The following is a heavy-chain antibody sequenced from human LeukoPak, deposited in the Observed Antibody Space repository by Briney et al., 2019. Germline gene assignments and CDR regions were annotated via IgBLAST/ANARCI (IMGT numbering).Heavy chain of an antibody. J-gene: IGHJ5*02. CDR3: ARSPPGYCSGGSCYEGRANWFDP. CDR2: ISSSSSYI. CDR1: GFTFSSYW. D-gene: IGHD2-15*01. V-gene: IGHV3-21*01. Sequence: GGSLRLSCVPSGFTFSSYWMNWVRQAPGKGLEWVSSISSSSSYIYYADSVKGRFTISRDNAKTSLYLQMHSMRAEDTAVYYCARSPPGYCSGGSCYEGRANWFDPWGQGTLVTVSS.